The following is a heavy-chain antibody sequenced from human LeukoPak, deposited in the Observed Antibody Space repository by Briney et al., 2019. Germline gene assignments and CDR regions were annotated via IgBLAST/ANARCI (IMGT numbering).Heavy chain of an antibody. CDR3: ARDSRYGSGTSYYFDY. V-gene: IGHV3-30*04. J-gene: IGHJ4*02. CDR1: GFTFSSYA. D-gene: IGHD3-10*01. CDR2: ISYDGSNK. Sequence: GGSLRLSCAASGFTFSSYAMHWVRQAPGKGLEWVAVISYDGSNKYYAGSVKGRFTISRDNSKNTLYLQMNSLRAEDTAVYYCARDSRYGSGTSYYFDYWGQGTLVTVSS.